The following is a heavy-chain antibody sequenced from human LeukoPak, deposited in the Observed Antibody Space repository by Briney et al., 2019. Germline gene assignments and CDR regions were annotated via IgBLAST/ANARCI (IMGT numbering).Heavy chain of an antibody. J-gene: IGHJ4*02. CDR2: IKRDGSEK. CDR3: AKGGNWNLDY. V-gene: IGHV3-7*01. Sequence: GGSLRLSCVASGFSFSTNWMDWVRQAPGKGLEWVANIKRDGSEKNYADSVKGRFTISRDNAKNSLYLEMNSLRAEDTAVYYCAKGGNWNLDYWGQGALVTVSS. CDR1: GFSFSTNW. D-gene: IGHD1-1*01.